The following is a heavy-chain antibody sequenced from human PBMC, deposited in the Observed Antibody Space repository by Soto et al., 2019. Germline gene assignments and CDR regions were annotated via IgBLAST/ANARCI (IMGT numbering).Heavy chain of an antibody. CDR2: IIPISASI. J-gene: IGHJ3*01. D-gene: IGHD1-26*01. Sequence: SVKVSCKASGGTFSTYGIAWVRQASGQGLEWMGGIIPISASIKFAQKLQGRLTIIPDESTSTVYMELSSLTSEDTAVYYCASRERVDAFDVWGQGTMVTVSS. V-gene: IGHV1-69*13. CDR1: GGTFSTYG. CDR3: ASRERVDAFDV.